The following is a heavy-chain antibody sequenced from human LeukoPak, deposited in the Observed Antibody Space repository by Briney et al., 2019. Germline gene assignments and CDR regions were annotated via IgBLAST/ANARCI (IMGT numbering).Heavy chain of an antibody. Sequence: PGRSLRLSCAASRFTFNTYGIHWVRQAPGKGLEWVAFISYDGSNKYYADSVKGRFTISRDNSKNTLYLQINSLRAEDTAVYYCANDWGSGARYYYYGMDVWGQGTTVTVSS. V-gene: IGHV3-30*18. J-gene: IGHJ6*02. CDR2: ISYDGSNK. D-gene: IGHD3-16*01. CDR1: RFTFNTYG. CDR3: ANDWGSGARYYYYGMDV.